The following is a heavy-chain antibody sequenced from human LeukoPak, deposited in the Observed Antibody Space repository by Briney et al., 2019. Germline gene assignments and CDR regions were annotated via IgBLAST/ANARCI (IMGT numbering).Heavy chain of an antibody. CDR2: INPNGGGT. CDR3: ARERVAGGYYYGMDV. CDR1: GYTFTGYY. D-gene: IGHD2-15*01. V-gene: IGHV1-2*02. Sequence: ASVKVSCQASGYTFTGYYMHWVRQAAGQGLEWMGWINPNGGGTNYAQKFQGRVTMTRDTSISTAYMELSRLRSDDTAVYYCARERVAGGYYYGMDVWGQGTTVTVSS. J-gene: IGHJ6*02.